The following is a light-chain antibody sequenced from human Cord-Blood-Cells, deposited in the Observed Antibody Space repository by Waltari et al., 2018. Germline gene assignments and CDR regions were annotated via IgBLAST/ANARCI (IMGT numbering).Light chain of an antibody. V-gene: IGLV2-8*01. Sequence: QSALPQPPSASGSPGQSVTIPRTGTSSDVGGYNYVSWYQQHPGKAPKLMIYEVSNRPSGVPDRFSGSKSGNTASLTVSGLQAEDEADYYCSSYAGSNNFVVFGGGTKLTVL. J-gene: IGLJ2*01. CDR2: EVS. CDR3: SSYAGSNNFVV. CDR1: SSDVGGYNY.